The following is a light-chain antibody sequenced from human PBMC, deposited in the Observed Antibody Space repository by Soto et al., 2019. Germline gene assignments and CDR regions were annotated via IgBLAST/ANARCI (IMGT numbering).Light chain of an antibody. CDR3: NSYTTLSNRV. Sequence: LTQPCSVSGSPGQSMTISCTGTSTDIGAYNYVSWYQQHPGKAPKLLIYEVTNRPSGVSNRFSGSKSGNTASLTISGLQAEDEANYYCNSYTTLSNRVFGTGTKV. CDR2: EVT. J-gene: IGLJ1*01. CDR1: STDIGAYNY. V-gene: IGLV2-14*01.